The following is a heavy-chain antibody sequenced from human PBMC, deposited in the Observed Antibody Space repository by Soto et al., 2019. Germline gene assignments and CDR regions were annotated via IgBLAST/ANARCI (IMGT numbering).Heavy chain of an antibody. Sequence: SVKVSCKASGGTFSSYAISWVRQAPGQGLELMGGIIPIFGTANYAQKFQGRVTITADESTSTAYMELSSLRSEDTAVYYCASYGIANNWLDPWGQGTLVTVSS. CDR2: IIPIFGTA. J-gene: IGHJ5*02. CDR3: ASYGIANNWLDP. D-gene: IGHD6-13*01. V-gene: IGHV1-69*13. CDR1: GGTFSSYA.